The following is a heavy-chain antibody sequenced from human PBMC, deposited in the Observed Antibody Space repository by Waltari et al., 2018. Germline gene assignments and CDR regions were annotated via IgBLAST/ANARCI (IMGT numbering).Heavy chain of an antibody. Sequence: GGSISSYYWSWIRQPPGKGLEWIGYIYYSGSTNYNPSLKSRVTISVDTSKNQFSLKLSSVTAADTAVYYCARVNYYDSSGSFSYWYFDLWGRGTLVTVSS. V-gene: IGHV4-59*01. D-gene: IGHD3-22*01. CDR2: IYYSGST. CDR3: ARVNYYDSSGSFSYWYFDL. J-gene: IGHJ2*01. CDR1: GGSISSYY.